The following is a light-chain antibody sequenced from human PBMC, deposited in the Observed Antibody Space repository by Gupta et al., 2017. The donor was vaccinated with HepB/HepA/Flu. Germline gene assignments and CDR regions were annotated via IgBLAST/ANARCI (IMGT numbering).Light chain of an antibody. CDR3: QQDDSTPRT. Sequence: LAVSLGERATINCKSSQSVLYSSNNKNYLAWYQQKPGQPPKLLIYWASTRESGVPDRFSGSGSGTDFTLTISSLQAEDVAVYYCQQDDSTPRTFGQGTKVEIK. J-gene: IGKJ1*01. V-gene: IGKV4-1*01. CDR1: QSVLYSSNNKNY. CDR2: WAS.